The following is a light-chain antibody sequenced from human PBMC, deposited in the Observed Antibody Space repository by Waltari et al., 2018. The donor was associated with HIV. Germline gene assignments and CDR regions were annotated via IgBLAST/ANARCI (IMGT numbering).Light chain of an antibody. CDR3: QQYQTFPLT. CDR2: WAS. J-gene: IGKJ4*01. CDR1: QSVLYSSNNKNY. Sequence: DFVMTQSPDSLAVSLGERATINCKTGQSVLYSSNNKNYLAWHQQKPGQPPKLLLYWASTRESRVPDRFSGRGSGTEVTLTISSLPAEDVAVYYCQQYQTFPLTCGRGTTVEIK. V-gene: IGKV4-1*01.